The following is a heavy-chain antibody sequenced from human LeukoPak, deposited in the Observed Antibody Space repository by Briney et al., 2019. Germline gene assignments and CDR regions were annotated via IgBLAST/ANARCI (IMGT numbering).Heavy chain of an antibody. CDR3: ARSQSRRDYYDSSGYYRWFDP. J-gene: IGHJ5*02. D-gene: IGHD3-22*01. CDR1: GFTFSSYA. Sequence: GGSLRLSCAASGFTFSSYAMSWVRQAPGKGLEWVSVISGSGTNTYYADSVKGRFTISRDNAKNSLYLQMNGLRAEDTAVYYCARSQSRRDYYDSSGYYRWFDPWGQGTLVTVSS. V-gene: IGHV3-23*01. CDR2: ISGSGTNT.